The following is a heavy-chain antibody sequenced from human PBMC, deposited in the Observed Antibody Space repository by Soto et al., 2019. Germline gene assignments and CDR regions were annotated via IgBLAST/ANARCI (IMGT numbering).Heavy chain of an antibody. D-gene: IGHD6-13*01. CDR3: ARVSGIAAAETKYYFDY. J-gene: IGHJ4*02. Sequence: QVQLVQSGAEVKKPGSSVKVSCKASGGTFSSYTISWVRQAPGQGLEWMGRIIPILGIANYAQKFQGRVTITAHKSTSTAYMERSSLRSEDTAVYYCARVSGIAAAETKYYFDYWGQGTLVTVSS. V-gene: IGHV1-69*02. CDR2: IIPILGIA. CDR1: GGTFSSYT.